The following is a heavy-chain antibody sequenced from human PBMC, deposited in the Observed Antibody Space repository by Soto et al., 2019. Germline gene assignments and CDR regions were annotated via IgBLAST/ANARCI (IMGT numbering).Heavy chain of an antibody. V-gene: IGHV3-23*01. D-gene: IGHD6-19*01. Sequence: GGSLRLSCAAPGLTFSSYAMSWVRYAPGKGLEWVSSISGSGGSTYYADSVKDRFTISRDNSKNTLYMQMNSLRAEDTAVYYCAKEESGWYFAYWGQGSLVTGSS. CDR1: GLTFSSYA. CDR2: ISGSGGST. CDR3: AKEESGWYFAY. J-gene: IGHJ4*02.